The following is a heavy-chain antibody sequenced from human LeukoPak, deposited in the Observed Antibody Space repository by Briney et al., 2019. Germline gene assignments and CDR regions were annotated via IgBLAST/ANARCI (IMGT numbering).Heavy chain of an antibody. D-gene: IGHD3-22*01. J-gene: IGHJ3*02. CDR2: INHSGST. CDR3: ARDHYYDSSGYSYRRRLTNAFDI. CDR1: GGSFSSYY. V-gene: IGHV4-34*01. Sequence: SETLSLTCAVYGGSFSSYYWSWIRQPPGKGLEWIGEINHSGSTNYNPSLKSRVTISVDTSKNQFSLKLGSVTAAETAVYYCARDHYYDSSGYSYRRRLTNAFDIWGQGTMVTVSS.